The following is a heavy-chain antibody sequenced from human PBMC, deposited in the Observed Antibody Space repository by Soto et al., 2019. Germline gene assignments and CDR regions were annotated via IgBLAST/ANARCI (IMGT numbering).Heavy chain of an antibody. CDR1: GFTFSSYA. D-gene: IGHD4-17*01. J-gene: IGHJ4*02. CDR2: ISSNGGST. Sequence: GGSLRLSCSASGFTFSSYAMHWVRQAPGKGLEYVSAISSNGGSTYYADSVKGRFTISRDNSKNTLYLQMSSLRAEDTAVYYCVKDAVAVTPANHYFDYRCQGTLVTLSS. CDR3: VKDAVAVTPANHYFDY. V-gene: IGHV3-64D*08.